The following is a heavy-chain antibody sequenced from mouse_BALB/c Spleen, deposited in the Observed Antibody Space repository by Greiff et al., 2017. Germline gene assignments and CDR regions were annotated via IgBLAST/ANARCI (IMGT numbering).Heavy chain of an antibody. CDR3: AHDYDEAMDY. Sequence: EVQLQQSGPGLVKPSQSLSLTCTVTGYSITSDYAWNWIRQFPGNKLEWMGYISYSGSTSYNPSLKSRISITRDTSKNQFFLQLNSVTTEDTATYYCAHDYDEAMDYWGQGTSVTVSS. V-gene: IGHV3-2*02. J-gene: IGHJ4*01. CDR1: GYSITSDYA. CDR2: ISYSGST. D-gene: IGHD2-4*01.